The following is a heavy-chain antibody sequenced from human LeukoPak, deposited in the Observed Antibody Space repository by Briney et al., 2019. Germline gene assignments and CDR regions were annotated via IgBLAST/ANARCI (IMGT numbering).Heavy chain of an antibody. D-gene: IGHD3-10*01. V-gene: IGHV4-59*01. Sequence: PSETLSLTCTVSGGXISDYYWNWIRQPPGKGLEWVGYISYSGNTNYNPSLKSRVTISVDMSKNQFSLKLSSLTAADTAVYYCARENYFGSGKPFDCWGQGTLVTVSS. CDR3: ARENYFGSGKPFDC. J-gene: IGHJ4*02. CDR2: ISYSGNT. CDR1: GGXISDYY.